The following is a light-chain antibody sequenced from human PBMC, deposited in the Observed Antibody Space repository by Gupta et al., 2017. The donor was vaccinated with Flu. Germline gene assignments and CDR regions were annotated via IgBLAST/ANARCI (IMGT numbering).Light chain of an antibody. V-gene: IGKV4-1*01. CDR2: WAS. Sequence: LDETTINYNSCNSILFCSNNKDFLAWYQQKPGQPPKLLIYWASTRESGVPDRFSGSGSGTDFTLTISSLQAEDVAVYYCQQYYSTPLTFGQGTKVEIK. CDR1: NSILFCSNNKDF. J-gene: IGKJ4*02. CDR3: QQYYSTPLT.